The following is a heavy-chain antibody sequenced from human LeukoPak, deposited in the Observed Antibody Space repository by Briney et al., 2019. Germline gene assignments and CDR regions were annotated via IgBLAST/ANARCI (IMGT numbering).Heavy chain of an antibody. CDR2: IRGSSI. Sequence: GGSLRLSCAASGFTFSNYQMSWVRQAPGKEPQWVAGIRGSSIAYADSVKGRFIISRDNAKSSLYLQLNSLRDEDMAVYYCVRGGDVYASDWFDAWGQGTLVTVSS. D-gene: IGHD5/OR15-5a*01. V-gene: IGHV3-48*03. CDR1: GFTFSNYQ. CDR3: VRGGDVYASDWFDA. J-gene: IGHJ5*02.